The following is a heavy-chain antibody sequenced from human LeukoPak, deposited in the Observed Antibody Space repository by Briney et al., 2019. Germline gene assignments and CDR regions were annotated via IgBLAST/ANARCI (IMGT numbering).Heavy chain of an antibody. CDR1: GYTFTSYA. CDR3: AREPALRYFDWLHDSYYFDY. D-gene: IGHD3-9*01. CDR2: INTNTGNP. V-gene: IGHV7-4-1*02. J-gene: IGHJ4*02. Sequence: ASVKVSCKASGYTFTSYAMNWVRQAPGQGLEWMGWINTNTGNPTYAQGFTGRFVFSLDTSVSTAYLQISSLKAEDTAVYYCAREPALRYFDWLHDSYYFDYWGQGTLVTVSS.